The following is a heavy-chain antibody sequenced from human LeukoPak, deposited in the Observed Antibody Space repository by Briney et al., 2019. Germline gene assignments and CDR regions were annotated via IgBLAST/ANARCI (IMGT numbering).Heavy chain of an antibody. V-gene: IGHV4-4*07. J-gene: IGHJ4*02. CDR3: ARGVGQSTYYDFWSGYYFDY. D-gene: IGHD3-3*01. CDR2: IYTSGST. CDR1: GGSISSYY. Sequence: SETLSLTCTVSGGSISSYYWSWIRQPAGKGLEWIGRIYTSGSTNYNPSLKSRVTMSVDTSKNQFSLKLGSVTAADTAVYYCARGVGQSTYYDFWSGYYFDYWGQGTLVTVSS.